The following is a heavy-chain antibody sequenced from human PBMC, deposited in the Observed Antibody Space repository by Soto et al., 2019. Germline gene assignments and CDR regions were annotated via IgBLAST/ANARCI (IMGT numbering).Heavy chain of an antibody. V-gene: IGHV3-15*01. J-gene: IGHJ4*02. CDR1: GFTFSNAW. CDR3: ITDPSGSN. Sequence: EVQLVESGGGLVKPGGSLRLSCAASGFTFSNAWMTWVRQAPGKGLEWVARIKTKADGETTNYAAPVKGRFTILRDDSKATLYLQMNSLKTEDTAVYYCITDPSGSNWGQGTLVTVSS. CDR2: IKTKADGETT. D-gene: IGHD7-27*01.